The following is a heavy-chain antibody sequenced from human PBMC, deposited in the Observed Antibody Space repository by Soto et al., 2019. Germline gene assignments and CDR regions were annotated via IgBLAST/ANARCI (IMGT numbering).Heavy chain of an antibody. CDR2: IYPGDSDT. J-gene: IGHJ6*01. V-gene: IGHV5-51*01. CDR3: ARRGQYYDDDSGYYAGYV. CDR1: GYSFTKYW. Sequence: HGESLKISCKASGYSFTKYWIGWVRQMPGKGLEWMGIIYPGDSDTRYTSSFQGQVTISADKSISTAYLQWSSLKASDTAMYYCARRGQYYDDDSGYYAGYVWGQRTTFTVS. D-gene: IGHD3-22*01.